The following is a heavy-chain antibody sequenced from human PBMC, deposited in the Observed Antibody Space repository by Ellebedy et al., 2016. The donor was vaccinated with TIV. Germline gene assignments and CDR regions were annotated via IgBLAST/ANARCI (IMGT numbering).Heavy chain of an antibody. CDR2: ISLSGGTT. D-gene: IGHD6-13*01. Sequence: GGSLRLSXAASGFTFSTNAMNWVRQAPGKGLEWVSEISLSGGTTYFADSVKGRFSISRDNSENTLYLQMNSLRAEDTAVYYCAKDFEGQQLAQNTYYYYYYGMDVWGQGTTVTVSS. CDR3: AKDFEGQQLAQNTYYYYYYGMDV. J-gene: IGHJ6*02. CDR1: GFTFSTNA. V-gene: IGHV3-23*01.